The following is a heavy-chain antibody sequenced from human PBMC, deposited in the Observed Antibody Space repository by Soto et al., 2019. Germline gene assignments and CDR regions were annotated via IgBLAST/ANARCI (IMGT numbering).Heavy chain of an antibody. J-gene: IGHJ3*02. V-gene: IGHV1-18*01. Sequence: ASVKVSCKASGYTFTSYGISWVRQAPGQGLEWMGWISAYNGNTNYAQKLQGRVTMTTDTSTSTAYMELRSLRSDDTAVYYCASSYCSGGSCYSRRAFDTWGQGTVVTVSS. CDR3: ASSYCSGGSCYSRRAFDT. D-gene: IGHD2-15*01. CDR2: ISAYNGNT. CDR1: GYTFTSYG.